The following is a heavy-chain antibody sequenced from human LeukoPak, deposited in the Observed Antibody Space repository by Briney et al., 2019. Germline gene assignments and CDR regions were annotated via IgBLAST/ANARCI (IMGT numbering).Heavy chain of an antibody. Sequence: PSETLSLTCTVSGRSISSYYWSWIRQPPGKGLEWIGYIYYSGSTNYNPSLKSRVTISVDTSKNQFSLKLISVTAADTAVYYCARGAHYYGSGTDSWGQGTLVTVSS. CDR1: GRSISSYY. J-gene: IGHJ5*02. CDR3: ARGAHYYGSGTDS. D-gene: IGHD3-10*01. V-gene: IGHV4-59*01. CDR2: IYYSGST.